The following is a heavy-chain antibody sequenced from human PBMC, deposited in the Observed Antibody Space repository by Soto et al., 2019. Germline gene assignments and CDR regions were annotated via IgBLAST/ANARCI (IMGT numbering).Heavy chain of an antibody. V-gene: IGHV5-51*01. D-gene: IGHD3-10*01. CDR2: IYPGDSDT. CDR3: ARQDRMVRGVIITPEYYFDY. Sequence: PGESLKISCKGSEYSFTSYWIGWVRQMPGKGLEWMGIIYPGDSDTRYSPSFQGQVTISADKSISTAYLQWSSLKASDTAMYYCARQDRMVRGVIITPEYYFDYWGQGTLVTVSS. CDR1: EYSFTSYW. J-gene: IGHJ4*02.